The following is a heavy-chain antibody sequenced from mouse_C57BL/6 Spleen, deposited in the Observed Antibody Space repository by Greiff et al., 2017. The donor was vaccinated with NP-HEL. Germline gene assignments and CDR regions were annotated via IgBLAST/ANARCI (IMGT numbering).Heavy chain of an antibody. Sequence: QVQLQQPGAELVMPGASVKLSCKASGYTFTSYWMHWVKQRPGQGLEWIGEIDPSDSYTNYNQKFKGKSTLTVDKYSSTAYMQLSSLTSEDSSVYYCARHRDEGAWLAYWGQGTLVTVSA. J-gene: IGHJ3*01. V-gene: IGHV1-69*01. CDR3: ARHRDEGAWLAY. CDR1: GYTFTSYW. CDR2: IDPSDSYT. D-gene: IGHD3-3*01.